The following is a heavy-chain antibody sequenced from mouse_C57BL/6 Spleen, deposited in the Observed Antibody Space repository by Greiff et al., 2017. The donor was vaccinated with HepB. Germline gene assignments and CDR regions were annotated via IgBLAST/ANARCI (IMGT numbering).Heavy chain of an antibody. J-gene: IGHJ4*01. D-gene: IGHD1-1*01. CDR1: GFTFSSYA. V-gene: IGHV5-9-1*02. CDR3: TRVPYGSSRYAMDY. Sequence: EVHLVESGEGLVKPGGSLKLSCAASGFTFSSYAMSWVRQTPEKRLEWVAYISSGGDYIYYADTVKGRFTISRDNARNTLYLQMSSLKSEDTAVYYCTRVPYGSSRYAMDYWGQGTSVTVSS. CDR2: ISSGGDYI.